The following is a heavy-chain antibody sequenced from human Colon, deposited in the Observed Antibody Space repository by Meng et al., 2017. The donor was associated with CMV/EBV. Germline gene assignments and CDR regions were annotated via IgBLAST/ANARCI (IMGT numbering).Heavy chain of an antibody. CDR2: LKSNNDGGTT. CDR3: TTDGGSTRNFYGLDV. Sequence: GESLKISCVASGLTFTKAWMSWVRQAPGKGLEWVGRLKSNNDGGTTYYAAHVKGRFTISRDDSKDTVFLQMNSLKTEDAAVYYYTTDGGSTRNFYGLDVWGQGTTVTVSS. D-gene: IGHD3-16*01. V-gene: IGHV3-15*01. J-gene: IGHJ6*02. CDR1: GLTFTKAW.